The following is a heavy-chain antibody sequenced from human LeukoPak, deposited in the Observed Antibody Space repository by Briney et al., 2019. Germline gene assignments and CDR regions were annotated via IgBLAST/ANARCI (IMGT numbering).Heavy chain of an antibody. D-gene: IGHD4-17*01. CDR1: GGSFXGYY. Sequence: TLSLTCAVXGGSFXGYYWSWIRQPPGKGLEWIGEINHSGSTNYNPSLKSRVTISVDTSKNQFSLKLSSVTAADTAVYYCARDLEILRSGAFDIWGQGTMVTVSS. V-gene: IGHV4-34*01. J-gene: IGHJ3*02. CDR3: ARDLEILRSGAFDI. CDR2: INHSGST.